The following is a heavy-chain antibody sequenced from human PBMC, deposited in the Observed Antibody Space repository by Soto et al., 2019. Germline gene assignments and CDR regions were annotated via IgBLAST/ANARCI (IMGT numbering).Heavy chain of an antibody. D-gene: IGHD6-19*01. Sequence: ASVKVSCKASGYTFTGYYMHWVRQAPGQGLEWMGWINPNSGGTNYAQKFQGWVTMTRDTSISTAYMELSRLRSDDTAVYYCARAGSYSSGWYSYYGMDVWGQGTTVTVSS. CDR2: INPNSGGT. J-gene: IGHJ6*02. V-gene: IGHV1-2*04. CDR3: ARAGSYSSGWYSYYGMDV. CDR1: GYTFTGYY.